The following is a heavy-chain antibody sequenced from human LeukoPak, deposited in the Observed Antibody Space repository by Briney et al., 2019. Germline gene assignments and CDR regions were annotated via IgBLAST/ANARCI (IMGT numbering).Heavy chain of an antibody. CDR2: IDPSDSST. Sequence: SLRLSCKGSGYTFTSYGISWVRQLPGKGLELMGRIDPSDSSTNYSPSFQGHVTISADKSFSTAYLQWSSLKASDTAIYYCARSPTEAYCSGGSCYFLSEYFHHWGQGTLVTVSS. CDR1: GYTFTSYG. V-gene: IGHV5-10-1*01. J-gene: IGHJ1*01. D-gene: IGHD2-15*01. CDR3: ARSPTEAYCSGGSCYFLSEYFHH.